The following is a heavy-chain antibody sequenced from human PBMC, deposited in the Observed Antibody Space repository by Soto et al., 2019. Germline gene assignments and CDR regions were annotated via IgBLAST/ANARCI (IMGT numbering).Heavy chain of an antibody. CDR1: WLTISDYG. V-gene: IGHV3-23*01. D-gene: IGHD4-17*01. J-gene: IGHJ5*01. Sequence: AAWLTISDYGITRIRKEKGRGLEGVSGITASGGRTYYADSVKGRFTISRDNSKNTLYLQMNSLRAEDTAVYYCAKDTRYGDYVRWFDSWGQGTLVTVSS. CDR2: ITASGGRT. CDR3: AKDTRYGDYVRWFDS.